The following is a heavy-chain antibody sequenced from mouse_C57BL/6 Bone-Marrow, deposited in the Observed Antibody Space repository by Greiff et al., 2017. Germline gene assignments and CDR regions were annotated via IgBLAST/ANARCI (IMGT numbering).Heavy chain of an antibody. V-gene: IGHV5-17*01. Sequence: EVKLVESGGGLVKPGGSLKLSCAASGFTFSDYGMHWVRQAPEKRLEWVAYISSGSSTIYYADTVKGRFTISRDNAKNTLFLQMTSLRSEDTAMYYCAREYYGSLDYWGQGTTLTVAS. J-gene: IGHJ2*01. CDR3: AREYYGSLDY. D-gene: IGHD1-1*01. CDR2: ISSGSSTI. CDR1: GFTFSDYG.